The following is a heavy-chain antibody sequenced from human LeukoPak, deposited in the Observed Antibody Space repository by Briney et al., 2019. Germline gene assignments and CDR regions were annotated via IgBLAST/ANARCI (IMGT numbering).Heavy chain of an antibody. CDR3: ARQGAVAGSWDAFDI. Sequence: PSETLSLTCTVSGGSISSYYWSWIRQPAGKGLEWIGRIYISGSTNYNPSLKSRVTISVDTSKNQFSLKLSSVTAADTAVYYCARQGAVAGSWDAFDIWGQGTMVTVSS. D-gene: IGHD6-19*01. CDR1: GGSISSYY. CDR2: IYISGST. J-gene: IGHJ3*02. V-gene: IGHV4-4*07.